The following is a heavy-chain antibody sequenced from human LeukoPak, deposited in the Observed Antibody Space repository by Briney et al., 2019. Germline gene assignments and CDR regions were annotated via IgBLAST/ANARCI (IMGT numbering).Heavy chain of an antibody. J-gene: IGHJ4*02. D-gene: IGHD5-18*01. V-gene: IGHV3-23*01. Sequence: GGSLRLSCAASGFTFNNYAMTWVRQAPGKGLEWVSVINGGSGNSYFADSVKGRFTVSRDNSKNTLYLQMNSLRDEDTAVYYCAKDSVDTEMRGDYWGQGTLVTVSS. CDR1: GFTFNNYA. CDR2: INGGSGNS. CDR3: AKDSVDTEMRGDY.